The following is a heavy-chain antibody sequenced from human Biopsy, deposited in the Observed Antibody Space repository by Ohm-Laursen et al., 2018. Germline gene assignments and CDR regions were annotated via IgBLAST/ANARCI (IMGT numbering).Heavy chain of an antibody. CDR3: ARAPPLIRGVVESWFDP. D-gene: IGHD3-10*01. Sequence: GTLSLTCTVSGGYISHYYWTWIRQPAGQGLEWIGRIYITGETDYNPSLKSRVTMSVDPSKKQFSQKLKSVTAADTAIYYCARAPPLIRGVVESWFDPWGQGILVTVSS. CDR1: GGYISHYY. CDR2: IYITGET. V-gene: IGHV4-4*07. J-gene: IGHJ5*02.